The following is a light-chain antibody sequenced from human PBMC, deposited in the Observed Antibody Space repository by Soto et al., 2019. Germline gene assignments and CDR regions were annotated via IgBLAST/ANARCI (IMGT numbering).Light chain of an antibody. CDR2: GAS. J-gene: IGKJ1*01. V-gene: IGKV3-20*01. Sequence: EIVLTQSPGTLSLSPGERATLSCRASQTVTSSYLAWYQQKPGQAPRLLIYGASSRATGIPDRLSGSGSGTGFTLTISRLEPEDFAVYYCQQYGSSPPTFGQGTKVVIK. CDR3: QQYGSSPPT. CDR1: QTVTSSY.